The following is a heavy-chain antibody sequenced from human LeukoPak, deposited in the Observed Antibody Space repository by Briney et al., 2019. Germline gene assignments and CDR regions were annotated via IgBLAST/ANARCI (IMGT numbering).Heavy chain of an antibody. CDR3: ARFDYGDYYFDY. V-gene: IGHV4-39*01. J-gene: IGHJ4*02. CDR2: IYYSGST. D-gene: IGHD4-17*01. Sequence: SETLSLTCTVSGGSISSSSYYWGWIRQPPGKGLEWIGRIYYSGSTYYNPSLKSRVTISVDTSKNLFSPKLSSVTATDTAVYYCARFDYGDYYFDYWGQGTLVTVSS. CDR1: GGSISSSSYY.